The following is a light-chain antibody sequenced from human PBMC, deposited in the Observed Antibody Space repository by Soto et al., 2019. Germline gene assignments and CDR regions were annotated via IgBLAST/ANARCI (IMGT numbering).Light chain of an antibody. CDR2: LNSDGSH. V-gene: IGLV4-69*01. CDR1: SGHNSYA. CDR3: QTWSTDIRV. J-gene: IGLJ3*02. Sequence: QLVLTQPPSASASLGASVKLTCTLSSGHNSYAIAWHQQQPEKGPRYLMKLNSDGSHSKGDGIPDRFSGSRSGAERYLPISTLQSDDEADYYCQTWSTDIRVFGGGTKLTVL.